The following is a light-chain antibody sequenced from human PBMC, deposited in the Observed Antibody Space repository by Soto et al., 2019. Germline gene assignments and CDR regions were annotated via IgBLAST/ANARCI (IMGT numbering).Light chain of an antibody. Sequence: QSALTQPASVSGSPGQSITISCTGTSSDVGGYNYVSWYQHHPGRAPKLMIYDVSIRPSGVSNRFSGSKSGNTASLTISGLQAEDEADYHCSSYTSSSTYVVFGGGTQLTVL. CDR2: DVS. J-gene: IGLJ2*01. CDR3: SSYTSSSTYVV. V-gene: IGLV2-14*01. CDR1: SSDVGGYNY.